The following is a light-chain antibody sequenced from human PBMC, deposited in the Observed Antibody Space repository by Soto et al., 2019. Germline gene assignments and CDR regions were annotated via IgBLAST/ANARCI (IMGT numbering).Light chain of an antibody. V-gene: IGLV1-51*01. Sequence: QSVLTQPPSVSAAPGQKVTISCSGSSSNIGDHYVSWYQQLPGTAPKPLIYDNNERPSGIPDRFSGSKSGTSATLGITTLQTGDEADYYCGAWDSSLSAVVFGGGTKLTVL. CDR2: DNN. CDR1: SSNIGDHY. CDR3: GAWDSSLSAVV. J-gene: IGLJ3*02.